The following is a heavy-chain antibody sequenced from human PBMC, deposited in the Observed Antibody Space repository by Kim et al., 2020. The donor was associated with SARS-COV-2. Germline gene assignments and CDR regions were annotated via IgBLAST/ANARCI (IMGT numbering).Heavy chain of an antibody. D-gene: IGHD6-13*01. CDR3: AKGGPLGARGYYGSSWYYYYYMDV. CDR2: ISGSGGST. Sequence: GGSLRLSCAASGFTFSSYAMSWVRQAPGKGLEWVSAISGSGGSTYYADSVKGRFTISRDNSKNTLYLQMNSLRAEDTAVYYCAKGGPLGARGYYGSSWYYYYYMDVWGKGTTVTVSS. V-gene: IGHV3-23*01. CDR1: GFTFSSYA. J-gene: IGHJ6*03.